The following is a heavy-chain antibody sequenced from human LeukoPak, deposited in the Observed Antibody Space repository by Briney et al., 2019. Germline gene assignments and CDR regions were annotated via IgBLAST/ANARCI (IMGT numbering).Heavy chain of an antibody. CDR2: IYYSGST. V-gene: IGHV4-39*07. Sequence: SETLSLTCTVSGGSISSSSYYWGWIRQPPGKGPEWIGSIYYSGSTNYNPSLKSRVTISVDTSKNQFSLKLSSVTAADTAVYYCASQYCGGDCHPNGYYSYGMDVWGQGTTVTVSS. J-gene: IGHJ6*02. CDR1: GGSISSSSYY. CDR3: ASQYCGGDCHPNGYYSYGMDV. D-gene: IGHD2-21*02.